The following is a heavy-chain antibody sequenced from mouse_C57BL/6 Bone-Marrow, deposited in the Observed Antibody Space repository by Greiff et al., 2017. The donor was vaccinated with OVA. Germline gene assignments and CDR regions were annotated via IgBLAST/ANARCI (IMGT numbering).Heavy chain of an antibody. J-gene: IGHJ3*01. Sequence: VHLVESGPGLVAPSQSLSITCTVSGFSLTSYAISWVRQPPGKGLEWLGVIWTGGGTNYNSALKSRLSISKDNSKSQVFLKMNSLQTDDTARYYCARNYYYGSSPFPWFAYWGQGTLVTVSA. D-gene: IGHD1-1*01. CDR3: ARNYYYGSSPFPWFAY. CDR1: GFSLTSYA. CDR2: IWTGGGT. V-gene: IGHV2-9-1*01.